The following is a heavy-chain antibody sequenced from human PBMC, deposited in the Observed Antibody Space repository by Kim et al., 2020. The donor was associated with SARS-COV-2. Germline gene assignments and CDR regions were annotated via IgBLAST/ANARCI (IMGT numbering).Heavy chain of an antibody. Sequence: ASVKVSCKASGYTFTSYYMHWVRQAPGQGLEWMGIINPSGGSTSYAQKFQGRVTMTRDTSTSTVYMELSSLRSEDTAVYYCALLIAVAGSIDYWGQGTLVTVSS. CDR1: GYTFTSYY. CDR2: INPSGGST. J-gene: IGHJ4*02. V-gene: IGHV1-46*01. CDR3: ALLIAVAGSIDY. D-gene: IGHD6-19*01.